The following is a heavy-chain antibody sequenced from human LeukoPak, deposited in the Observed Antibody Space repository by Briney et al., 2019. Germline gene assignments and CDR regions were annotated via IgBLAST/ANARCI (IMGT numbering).Heavy chain of an antibody. D-gene: IGHD3-16*02. V-gene: IGHV3-30*02. CDR1: GFTFRSYG. J-gene: IGHJ4*02. CDR2: IRYDGSNK. CDR3: AKDRLRLGELSLPDY. Sequence: PGGSLRLSCAASGFTFRSYGMHWVRQAPGKGLEWVAFIRYDGSNKHYADSVKGRFTTSRDNSKDTLYLQMNSLRAEDTALYYCAKDRLRLGELSLPDYWGQGTLVTVSS.